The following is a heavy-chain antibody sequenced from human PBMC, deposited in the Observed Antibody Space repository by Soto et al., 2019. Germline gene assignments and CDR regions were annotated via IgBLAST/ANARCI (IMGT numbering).Heavy chain of an antibody. Sequence: ASVKVSCKASGYTFTSYAMHWVRQAPGQRLEWMGWINAGNGNTKYSQKFQGRVTITRDTSASTAYMELSSLRSEDTAVYYCARANTQPPRALGLYGDYPQDWYFDLWGRGTLVTVSS. J-gene: IGHJ2*01. CDR3: ARANTQPPRALGLYGDYPQDWYFDL. CDR1: GYTFTSYA. V-gene: IGHV1-3*01. D-gene: IGHD4-17*01. CDR2: INAGNGNT.